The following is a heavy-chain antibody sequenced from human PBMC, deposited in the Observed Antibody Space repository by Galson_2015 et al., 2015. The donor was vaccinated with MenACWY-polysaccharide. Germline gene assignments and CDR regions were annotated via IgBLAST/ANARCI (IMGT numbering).Heavy chain of an antibody. J-gene: IGHJ3*02. CDR1: GFTFSSYW. CDR3: TSRDLWSGNEAFDI. Sequence: SLRLSCAASGFTFSSYWMHWVRQAPGKGLVWVSRIKSDGSSTSYADSVRGRFTISRDNAKNTLYLQMNSLRAEDTAVYYCTSRDLWSGNEAFDIWGQGTMV. V-gene: IGHV3-74*01. CDR2: IKSDGSST. D-gene: IGHD3-3*01.